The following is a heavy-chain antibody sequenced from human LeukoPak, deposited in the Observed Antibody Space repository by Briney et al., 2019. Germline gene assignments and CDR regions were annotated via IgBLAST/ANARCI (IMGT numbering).Heavy chain of an antibody. CDR2: INPSVGGT. D-gene: IGHD3-10*01. V-gene: IGHV1-46*03. Sequence: AASVEVSCKAFGYGFTSYYIHWVRQAPGQGLEWMGIINPSVGGTTYARKFQGRVTMTRDTSTSTVYMELSSLRSEDTAVYYCARHGSGRYYPAEGRVDYWGQGTLVTVSS. J-gene: IGHJ4*02. CDR3: ARHGSGRYYPAEGRVDY. CDR1: GYGFTSYY.